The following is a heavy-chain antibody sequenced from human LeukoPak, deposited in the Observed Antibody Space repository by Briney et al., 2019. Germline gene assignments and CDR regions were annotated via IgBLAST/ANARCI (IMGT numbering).Heavy chain of an antibody. D-gene: IGHD2-2*01. V-gene: IGHV3-9*03. J-gene: IGHJ4*02. CDR2: ISGNHGSI. CDR3: AKGGGAYCSSTSCSFFDY. Sequence: GRSLRLFCAASGFTVDDYAMQWVRQAPRKGLEWVSGISGNHGSIGYADSVKGRFTISRDNAKNSLYLQMNRLRAEDMALYYCAKGGGAYCSSTSCSFFDYWGQGTLVTVSS. CDR1: GFTVDDYA.